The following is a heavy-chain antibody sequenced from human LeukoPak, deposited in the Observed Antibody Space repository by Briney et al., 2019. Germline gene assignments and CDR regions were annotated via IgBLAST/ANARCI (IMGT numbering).Heavy chain of an antibody. D-gene: IGHD4-17*01. CDR1: GFTFSSYE. V-gene: IGHV3-48*03. J-gene: IGHJ4*02. Sequence: PGGSLRLSCAASGFTFSSYEMNWVRQAPGKGLEWVSYISSSGSTIYYADSVKGRFIISRDNAKNSLYLQMNILRADDTAVYYCATSSVTTGIDFDCWGQGTLVTVSS. CDR3: ATSSVTTGIDFDC. CDR2: ISSSGSTI.